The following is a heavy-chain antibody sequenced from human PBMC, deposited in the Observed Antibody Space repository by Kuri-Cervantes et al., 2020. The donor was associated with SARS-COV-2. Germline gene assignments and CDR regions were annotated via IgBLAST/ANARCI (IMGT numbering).Heavy chain of an antibody. CDR1: GYTFTSYG. J-gene: IGHJ6*01. CDR2: ISAYNGNT. D-gene: IGHD6-6*01. V-gene: IGHV1-18*04. Sequence: ASVKVSCKASGYTFTSYGISWVRQAPGQGLEWMGWISAYNGNTNYAQKLQGRVTMTTDTSTSTAYMELRSLRSDDTAVYYCARGSGSSSNDYYYGMDVWGQGTTVAVSS. CDR3: ARGSGSSSNDYYYGMDV.